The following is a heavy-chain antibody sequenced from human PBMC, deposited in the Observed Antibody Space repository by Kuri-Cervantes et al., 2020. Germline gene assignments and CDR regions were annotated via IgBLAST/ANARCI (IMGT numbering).Heavy chain of an antibody. D-gene: IGHD3-22*01. Sequence: SQTLSLTYAASGFTFSSYWMSWVRQPPGKGLEWIGEINHSGSTNYNPSLKSRVTISVDTSKNQFSLKLSSVTAADTAVYYCARRGGSGYYRTRPFDYWGQGTLVTVSS. CDR3: ARRGGSGYYRTRPFDY. CDR2: INHSGST. CDR1: GFTFSSYW. J-gene: IGHJ4*02. V-gene: IGHV4-34*01.